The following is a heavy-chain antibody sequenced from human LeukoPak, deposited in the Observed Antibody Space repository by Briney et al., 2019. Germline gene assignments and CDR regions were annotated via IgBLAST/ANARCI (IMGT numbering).Heavy chain of an antibody. D-gene: IGHD3-22*01. CDR3: ARDPSNTSGNFPYFDY. Sequence: ASVKLSCKASGYTFTRHGVSWVRHAPGQGLEWMGWISAYNGDTKYAQNFQGRVTITTDTSTTTAYMELRSLRSDDTAVYYCARDPSNTSGNFPYFDYWGQGTLVTVSS. CDR1: GYTFTRHG. CDR2: ISAYNGDT. V-gene: IGHV1-18*01. J-gene: IGHJ4*02.